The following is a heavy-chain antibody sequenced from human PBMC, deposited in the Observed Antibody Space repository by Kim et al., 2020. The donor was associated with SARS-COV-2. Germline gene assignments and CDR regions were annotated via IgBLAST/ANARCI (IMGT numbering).Heavy chain of an antibody. J-gene: IGHJ4*02. CDR3: TTDQNIVQLELFRSIAVAGPNKLFDY. CDR1: GFTFSNAW. V-gene: IGHV3-15*01. Sequence: GGSLRLSCAASGFTFSNAWMSWVRQAPGKGLEWVGRIKSKTDGGTTDYAAPVKGRFTISRDDSKNTLYLQMNSLKTEDTAVYYCTTDQNIVQLELFRSIAVAGPNKLFDYWGQGTLVTVSS. CDR2: IKSKTDGGTT. D-gene: IGHD6-19*01.